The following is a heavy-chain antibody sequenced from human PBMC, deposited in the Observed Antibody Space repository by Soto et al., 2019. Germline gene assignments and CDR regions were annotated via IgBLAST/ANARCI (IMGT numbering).Heavy chain of an antibody. V-gene: IGHV3-30*03. CDR2: ISYDGSNK. CDR3: AREPLT. Sequence: GGSLRLSCAASGFMHWVRQAPGKGLEWVAVISYDGSNKYYADSVKGRFTTSRDNSKNTLYLQMNSLRAEDTAVYYCAREPLTWGQGTLVTVSS. CDR1: GF. J-gene: IGHJ4*02.